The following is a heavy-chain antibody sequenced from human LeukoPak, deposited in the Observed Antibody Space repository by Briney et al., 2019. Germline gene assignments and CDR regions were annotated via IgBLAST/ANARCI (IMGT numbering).Heavy chain of an antibody. J-gene: IGHJ6*03. CDR1: GFTFSTYN. CDR3: AKTSWYEGDLDYYYYYMDV. Sequence: PGGSLRLSCAASGFTFSTYNMNWVRQAPGKGLEWVSAISGSGGRTYYADSVKGRFTISRDNSKKMLYLHMNSLRAEDTAVYYCAKTSWYEGDLDYYYYYMDVWGKGTTVTISS. D-gene: IGHD6-13*01. CDR2: ISGSGGRT. V-gene: IGHV3-23*01.